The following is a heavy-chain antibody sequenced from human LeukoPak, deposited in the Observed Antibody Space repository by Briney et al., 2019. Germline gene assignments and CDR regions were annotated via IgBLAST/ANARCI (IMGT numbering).Heavy chain of an antibody. CDR1: GGSISSYY. CDR3: ARDNQYYYDSSGYFGSSAFDI. CDR2: IYYSGST. D-gene: IGHD3-22*01. J-gene: IGHJ3*02. Sequence: SETLSLTCTVSGGSISSYYWSWIRQPPGKGLGWIGYIYYSGSTNYNPSLKSRVTISVDTSKNQFSLKLSSVTAADTAVYYCARDNQYYYDSSGYFGSSAFDIWGQGTMVTVSS. V-gene: IGHV4-59*01.